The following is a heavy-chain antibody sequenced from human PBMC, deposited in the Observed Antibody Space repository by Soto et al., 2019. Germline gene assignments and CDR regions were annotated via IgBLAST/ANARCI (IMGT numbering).Heavy chain of an antibody. CDR2: ISGNGGTT. J-gene: IGHJ6*03. V-gene: IGHV3-23*01. CDR3: ALRYCSRSTCPPLNSYFYMDV. D-gene: IGHD2-2*01. CDR1: GFTFSNYA. Sequence: ELQLLESGGGLVQPGGSLRLSCAASGFTFSNYAMTWVRQAPGKGLEWVSGISGNGGTTFYAGSVKGRFAISRDNSKNTLYLQMSSLRAEDTAVYYCALRYCSRSTCPPLNSYFYMDVWGKGTTVTVSS.